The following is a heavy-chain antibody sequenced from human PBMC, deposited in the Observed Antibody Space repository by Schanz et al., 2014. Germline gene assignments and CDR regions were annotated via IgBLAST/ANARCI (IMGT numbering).Heavy chain of an antibody. D-gene: IGHD1-26*01. V-gene: IGHV3-30*03. CDR3: ARGEGGSQLGY. Sequence: QVHLVESGGGVVQPGRSLRLSCAASGITFSMNDMHWVRQAPGKGLEWVAVISYDASYKYYADSVKGRFTISRDNSNNFLHLQMNSLRSEDTAVYYCARGEGGSQLGYWGQGTPXTVSS. J-gene: IGHJ4*02. CDR2: ISYDASYK. CDR1: GITFSMND.